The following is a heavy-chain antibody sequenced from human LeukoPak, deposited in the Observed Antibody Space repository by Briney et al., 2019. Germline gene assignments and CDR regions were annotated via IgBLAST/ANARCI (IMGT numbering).Heavy chain of an antibody. CDR2: VSYDGSNK. CDR1: GFTFSSYG. Sequence: GGSLRLSCAASGFTFSSYGMHWVRQAPGKGLEWVAIVSYDGSNKYYADSVKGRFTISRDNSKNTLYLQMSSLGAEDTAVYYCASDRKRADYFDSSGPGSGYWGQGTLVTVSS. CDR3: ASDRKRADYFDSSGPGSGY. D-gene: IGHD3-22*01. V-gene: IGHV3-30*03. J-gene: IGHJ4*02.